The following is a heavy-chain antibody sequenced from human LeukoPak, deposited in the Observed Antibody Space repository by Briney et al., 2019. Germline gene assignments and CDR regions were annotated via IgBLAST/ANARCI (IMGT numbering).Heavy chain of an antibody. CDR1: GGSISSNSYY. CDR2: IYYSGST. CDR3: ASVKSAGYSSGWYSNWFDH. V-gene: IGHV4-39*01. D-gene: IGHD6-19*01. Sequence: SGTLSLTCTVSGGSISSNSYYWGWIRQPPGKGLEWIGSIYYSGSTYYNPSLKSRVTISVDTSKNQFSLKLSSVTAADTAVYYCASVKSAGYSSGWYSNWFDHWGQGTLVTVSS. J-gene: IGHJ5*02.